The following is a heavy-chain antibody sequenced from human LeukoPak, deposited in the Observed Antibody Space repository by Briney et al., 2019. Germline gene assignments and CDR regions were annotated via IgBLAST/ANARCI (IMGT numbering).Heavy chain of an antibody. Sequence: GGSLRLSCAASGLTFSSYWMRWVRQAPGKGLEWVSAISGSGGSTYYADSVKGRFTISRDNSKNTLYLQMNSLRAEDTAVYYCAKSHHVTAIDYWGQGTLVTVSS. CDR1: GLTFSSYW. CDR2: ISGSGGST. J-gene: IGHJ4*02. D-gene: IGHD2-21*02. V-gene: IGHV3-23*01. CDR3: AKSHHVTAIDY.